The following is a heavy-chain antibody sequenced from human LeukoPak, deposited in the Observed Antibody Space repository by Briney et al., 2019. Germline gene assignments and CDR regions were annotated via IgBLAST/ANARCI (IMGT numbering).Heavy chain of an antibody. CDR3: ARGLNYGDYGY. CDR2: IYYSGST. D-gene: IGHD4-17*01. J-gene: IGHJ4*02. V-gene: IGHV4-59*01. Sequence: SETLSLTCTVSGGSISSYYWSWIRQPPGKGLEWIGYIYYSGSTSYNPSLKSRVTISVQTSKNQFSLKLSSVTAADTAVYYCARGLNYGDYGYWGQGTLVTVSS. CDR1: GGSISSYY.